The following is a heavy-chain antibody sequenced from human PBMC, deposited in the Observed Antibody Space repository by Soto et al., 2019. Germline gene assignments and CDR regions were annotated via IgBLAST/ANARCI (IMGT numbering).Heavy chain of an antibody. V-gene: IGHV3-74*01. CDR3: ARASFGTTVDY. CDR2: INSDGSST. J-gene: IGHJ4*02. Sequence: EVQLVESGGGLLQPGGSLRLSCAASGFTFSNYWMHWVRQARGKGLVWVSRINSDGSSTTYADSVKGRSTISRDNAKNTLYLQMNSLRAEDTAVYYCARASFGTTVDYWGQGTLVTVSS. D-gene: IGHD4-17*01. CDR1: GFTFSNYW.